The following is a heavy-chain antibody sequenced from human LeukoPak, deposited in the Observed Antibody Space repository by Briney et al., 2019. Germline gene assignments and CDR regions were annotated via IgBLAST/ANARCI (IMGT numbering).Heavy chain of an antibody. J-gene: IGHJ4*02. V-gene: IGHV1-69*04. D-gene: IGHD3-3*01. CDR1: GGTFSSYA. CDR2: IIPTLGIA. Sequence: SVKVSCKASGGTFSSYAISWVRQAPGQGLEWMGRIIPTLGIANYAQKFQGRVTITADKSTSTAYMELSSLRSEDTAVYYCAREVSGFLEWLSYFDYWGQGTLVTVSS. CDR3: AREVSGFLEWLSYFDY.